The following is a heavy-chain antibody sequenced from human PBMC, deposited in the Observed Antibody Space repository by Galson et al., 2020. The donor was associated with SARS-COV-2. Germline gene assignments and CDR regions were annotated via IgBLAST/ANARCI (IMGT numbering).Heavy chain of an antibody. J-gene: IGHJ4*02. V-gene: IGHV3-74*01. CDR2: INSDGSRT. Sequence: LSLTCAASGFTFSTYWMHWVRQAPGKGLVWVSRINSDGSRTTYADSVKGRFTISRDNAKNTLYLQMNSLRAEDTAVYYCLRGLTIDYWGRGTLVSVSS. D-gene: IGHD3-10*01. CDR1: GFTFSTYW. CDR3: LRGLTIDY.